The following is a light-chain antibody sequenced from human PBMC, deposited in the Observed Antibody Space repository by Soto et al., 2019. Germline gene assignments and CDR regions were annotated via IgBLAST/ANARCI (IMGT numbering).Light chain of an antibody. J-gene: IGLJ2*01. CDR1: SSDVGSYNL. CDR2: EVS. CDR3: CSYAGSSTLGV. V-gene: IGLV2-23*02. Sequence: QSALTQPASVSGSPGQSITISCTGTSSDVGSYNLVSWYQQHPGKAPKLMIYEVSKRPSGVSNRFSGSKSGNTASLTISGLQAEDEPDYYCCSYAGSSTLGVFGGGTKLTVL.